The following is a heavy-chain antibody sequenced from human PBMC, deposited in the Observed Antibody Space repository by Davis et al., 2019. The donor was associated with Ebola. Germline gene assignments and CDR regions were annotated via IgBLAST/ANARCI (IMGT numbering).Heavy chain of an antibody. V-gene: IGHV1-46*01. CDR2: INPSGGST. CDR3: ARTRIAVAGYSY. CDR1: GYTFTGYY. J-gene: IGHJ4*02. Sequence: ASVKVSCKASGYTFTGYYMHWVRQAPGQGLEWMGIINPSGGSTSYAQKFQGRVTMTRDTSTSTVYMELSSLRSEDTAVYYCARTRIAVAGYSYWGQGTLVTVSS. D-gene: IGHD6-19*01.